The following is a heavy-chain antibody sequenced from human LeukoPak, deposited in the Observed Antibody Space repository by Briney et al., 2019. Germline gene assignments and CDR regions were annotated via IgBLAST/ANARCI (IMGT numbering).Heavy chain of an antibody. J-gene: IGHJ4*02. CDR2: IYHSGST. V-gene: IGHV4-30-2*01. Sequence: SETLSLTCTVSGGSISSGGYYWSWIRQPPGKGLEWIGYIYHSGSTYYNPSLKSRVTISVDRSKNQFSLKLSSVTAADTAVYYCARDFHYGGNSVSWGQGTLVTVSS. CDR3: ARDFHYGGNSVS. CDR1: GGSISSGGYY. D-gene: IGHD4-23*01.